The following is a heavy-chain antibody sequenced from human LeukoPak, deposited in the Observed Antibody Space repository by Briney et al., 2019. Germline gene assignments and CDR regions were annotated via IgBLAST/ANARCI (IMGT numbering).Heavy chain of an antibody. D-gene: IGHD3-22*01. CDR2: ISYDGSNK. Sequence: GGSLRLSCAASGFTFSSYAMHWVRQAPGKGLEWVAVISYDGSNKYYADSVKGRFTIPRDNSKNTLYLQMNSLRAEDTAVYYCARDRYDSSGIDYWGQGTLVTVSS. CDR1: GFTFSSYA. J-gene: IGHJ4*02. CDR3: ARDRYDSSGIDY. V-gene: IGHV3-30-3*01.